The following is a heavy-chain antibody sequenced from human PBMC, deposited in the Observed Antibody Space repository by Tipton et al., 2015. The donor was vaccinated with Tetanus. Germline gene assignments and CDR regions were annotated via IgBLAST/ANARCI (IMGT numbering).Heavy chain of an antibody. CDR3: ARGWGSSWYYVDN. CDR1: GGSISSFY. D-gene: IGHD6-13*01. Sequence: TLSLTCNVSGGSISSFYWTWIRQPPGKGLEWIGYIYDNGSTNYNPSLKSPVTMAVDTSKNQFSLHLTSVTVADTAVYYCARGWGSSWYYVDNWGQGTLVTVSS. CDR2: IYDNGST. J-gene: IGHJ4*02. V-gene: IGHV4-59*01.